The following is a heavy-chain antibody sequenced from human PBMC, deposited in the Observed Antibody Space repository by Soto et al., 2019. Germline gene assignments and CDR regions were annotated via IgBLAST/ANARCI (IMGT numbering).Heavy chain of an antibody. V-gene: IGHV3-23*01. CDR2: ISGSGFKK. J-gene: IGHJ5*02. D-gene: IGHD1-26*01. Sequence: GPQRLPYTASGGVVEDFGISGVSHSLGKGLEWSSSISGSGFKKYYADSVKGRFTISRDNSKSTVDLELNNLSAEDTAVYHCAKNQGVELVPLATVDWFDPWGQGSVVTV. CDR1: GGVVEDFG. CDR3: AKNQGVELVPLATVDWFDP.